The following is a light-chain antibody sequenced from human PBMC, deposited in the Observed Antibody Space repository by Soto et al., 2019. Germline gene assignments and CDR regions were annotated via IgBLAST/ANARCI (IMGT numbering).Light chain of an antibody. V-gene: IGKV1-17*03. CDR2: GAS. Sequence: DIQMTQSPSAMSASIGDRVTITCRASQGISNYLTWFQQKPGKVPQRLIYGASNLQSRVPSRFSGSGSGTDFTLTISRLQPEDFAIYYCLKHYNYTRLTFGGGTKVDIK. CDR3: LKHYNYTRLT. J-gene: IGKJ4*01. CDR1: QGISNY.